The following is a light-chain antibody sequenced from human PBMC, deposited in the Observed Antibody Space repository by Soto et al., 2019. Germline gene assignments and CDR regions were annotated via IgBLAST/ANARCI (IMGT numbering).Light chain of an antibody. CDR3: SAWDDGLNGWV. CDR2: ANN. CDR1: NANIGGNY. V-gene: IGLV1-47*01. J-gene: IGLJ7*01. Sequence: QSVLTQPPSASGTPGQRVTISCSASNANIGGNYVYWYQQFPGTAPKLLIYANNYRPSGVPDRFSGAKSGTSASLAISGLRSEDEARYHCSAWDDGLNGWVFGGGTQLTVL.